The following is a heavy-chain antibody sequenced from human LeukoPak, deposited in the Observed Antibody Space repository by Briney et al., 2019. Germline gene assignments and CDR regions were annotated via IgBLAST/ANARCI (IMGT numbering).Heavy chain of an antibody. V-gene: IGHV3-23*01. CDR1: GFTFSSYA. J-gene: IGHJ4*02. Sequence: GGSLRLSCAASGFTFSSYAMSWVRQAPGKGLEWVSAISGSGGSTYYADSVKGRFTISRDNSKNTLYLQMNSLSAEDTAVYYCAKEGGYSYGYSSYYFDFWGQGTLVTVSS. CDR3: AKEGGYSYGYSSYYFDF. D-gene: IGHD5-18*01. CDR2: ISGSGGST.